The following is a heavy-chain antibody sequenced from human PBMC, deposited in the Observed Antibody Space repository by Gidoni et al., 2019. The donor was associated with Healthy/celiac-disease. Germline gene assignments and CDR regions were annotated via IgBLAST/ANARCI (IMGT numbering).Heavy chain of an antibody. CDR1: GYPFTSSG. V-gene: IGHV1-18*01. CDR2: ISAYNCNT. D-gene: IGHD6-19*01. J-gene: IGHJ4*02. Sequence: QVQLVQSGAEVKKPGASVTVYCQASGYPFTSSGISWVRQAPGQGLEGMGWISAYNCNTNYAQKLQGRVTMTTDTSTSTAYMELRSLRSDDTAVYYCARDTPSVSGYSSGWYMDWGQGTLVTVSS. CDR3: ARDTPSVSGYSSGWYMD.